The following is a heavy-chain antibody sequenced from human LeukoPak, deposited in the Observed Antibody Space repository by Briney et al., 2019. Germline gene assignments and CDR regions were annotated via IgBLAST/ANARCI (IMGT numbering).Heavy chain of an antibody. CDR2: ISYDGSNK. V-gene: IGHV3-30*18. J-gene: IGHJ4*02. CDR3: AKDQNYFGSGSNAIDY. CDR1: GYTFTGYY. D-gene: IGHD3-10*01. Sequence: SCKASGYTFTGYYMHWVRQAPGKGLEWVAVISYDGSNKYYADSVKGRFTISRDNSKNTLYLQMNSLRAEDTAVYHCAKDQNYFGSGSNAIDYWGQGTLVTVSS.